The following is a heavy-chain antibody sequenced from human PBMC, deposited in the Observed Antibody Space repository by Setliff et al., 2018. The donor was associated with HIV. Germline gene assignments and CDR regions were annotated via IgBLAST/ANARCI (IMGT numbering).Heavy chain of an antibody. D-gene: IGHD1-26*01. CDR2: IYHSGIT. V-gene: IGHV4-38-2*02. CDR3: ARLGYSGSLVGAFDI. CDR1: GYSISSGYY. Sequence: SETLSLTCTVSGYSISSGYYWGWVRQPPGKGLEWIGSIYHSGITYYNSSLKSRVTISVDTSKNQFPLNLTSVTAADTAVYYCARLGYSGSLVGAFDIWGQGTMVTVSS. J-gene: IGHJ3*02.